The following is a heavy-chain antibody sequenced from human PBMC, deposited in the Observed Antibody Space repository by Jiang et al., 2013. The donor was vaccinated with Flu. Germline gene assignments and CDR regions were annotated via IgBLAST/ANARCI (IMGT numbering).Heavy chain of an antibody. CDR2: INAGNGNT. V-gene: IGHV1-3*01. Sequence: CKASGYTFTSYAMHWVRQAPGQRLEWMGWINAGNGNTKYSQKFQGRVTITRDTSASTAYMELSSLRSEDTAVYYCASGNFWSGYYSGPYFDYWGQGTLVTVSS. D-gene: IGHD3-3*01. CDR3: ASGNFWSGYYSGPYFDY. CDR1: GYTFTSYA. J-gene: IGHJ4*02.